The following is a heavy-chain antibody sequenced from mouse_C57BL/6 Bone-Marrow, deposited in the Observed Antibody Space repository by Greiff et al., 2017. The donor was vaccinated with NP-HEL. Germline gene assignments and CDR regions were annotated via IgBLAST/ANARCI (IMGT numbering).Heavy chain of an antibody. Sequence: VKLMESGAELVKPGASVKISCKASGYEFSNYWMNWVKQRPGKGLEWIGQIYPGDGDPTYNGKFKDKATLTADKSSSTAYMHLSRLTSEDSAVYFCARGAYWGQWTLVTVSA. J-gene: IGHJ3*01. CDR2: IYPGDGDP. CDR3: ARGAY. V-gene: IGHV1-80*01. CDR1: GYEFSNYW.